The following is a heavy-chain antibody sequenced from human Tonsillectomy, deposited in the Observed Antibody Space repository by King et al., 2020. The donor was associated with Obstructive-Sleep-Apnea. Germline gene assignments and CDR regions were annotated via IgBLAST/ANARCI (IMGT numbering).Heavy chain of an antibody. CDR2: MNPNSANP. J-gene: IGHJ4*02. V-gene: IGHV1-8*01. Sequence: QLVQSGAEVKKPGASVKVSCKASGYTFTRYDINWVRLATGQGLEWMGWMNPNSANPGYAQKFQGRLTMTRDTSISTAYMELSSLRSEDTAVCYCARGTTIDYWGQGTLVTVSS. CDR3: ARGTTIDY. D-gene: IGHD1/OR15-1a*01. CDR1: GYTFTRYD.